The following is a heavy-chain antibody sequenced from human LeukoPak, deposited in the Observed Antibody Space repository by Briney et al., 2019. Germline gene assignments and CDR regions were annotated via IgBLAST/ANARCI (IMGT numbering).Heavy chain of an antibody. V-gene: IGHV3-30-3*01. CDR1: GFTFSSYA. CDR3: ARDLSLGFFDY. J-gene: IGHJ4*02. Sequence: GRSLRLSCAASGFTFSSYAMHWVRQAPGKGLEWVAVISYDGSNKYYADSVKGRFTISRDNSKNTLYLQMNSLRAEDMAVYYCARDLSLGFFDYWGQGTLVTVSS. D-gene: IGHD5/OR15-5a*01. CDR2: ISYDGSNK.